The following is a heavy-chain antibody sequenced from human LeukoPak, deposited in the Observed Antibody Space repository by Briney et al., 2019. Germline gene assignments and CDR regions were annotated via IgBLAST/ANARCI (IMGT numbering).Heavy chain of an antibody. CDR3: ARDPPMVRGVSDY. D-gene: IGHD3-10*01. V-gene: IGHV3-7*01. CDR1: GFTSSSYW. Sequence: GGSLRLSCAASGFTSSSYWMSWVRQAPGKGLEWVANIKQDGSEKYYVDSVKGRFTISRDNAKNSLYLQMNSLRAEDTAVYYCARDPPMVRGVSDYWGQGTLVTVSS. J-gene: IGHJ4*02. CDR2: IKQDGSEK.